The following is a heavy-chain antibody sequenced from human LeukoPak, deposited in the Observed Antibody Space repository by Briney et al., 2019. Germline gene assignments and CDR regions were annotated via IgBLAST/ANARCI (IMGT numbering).Heavy chain of an antibody. D-gene: IGHD3-10*01. CDR1: GFTFSSYG. CDR2: ISYDGSNK. Sequence: GGSLRLSCAASGFTFSSYGMHWVRQAPGKGLEWVAVISYDGSNKYYADSVKGRFTISRDDAASSLYLQMHSLRAEDTAVYYCATDRGTYWGQGTLVTVSS. J-gene: IGHJ4*02. V-gene: IGHV3-30*03. CDR3: ATDRGTY.